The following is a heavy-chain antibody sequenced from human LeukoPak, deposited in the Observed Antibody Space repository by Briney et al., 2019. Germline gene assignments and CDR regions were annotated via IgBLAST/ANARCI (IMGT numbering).Heavy chain of an antibody. J-gene: IGHJ6*03. V-gene: IGHV3-30-3*02. D-gene: IGHD1-26*01. CDR3: AKPFMVGATGYYYYYMDV. Sequence: GGSLRLSCAASGFTFSSYAMHWVRQAPGKGLEWVAVISYDGSNKYYADSVKGRFTISRDNSKNTLYLQMNSLRAEDTALYYCAKPFMVGATGYYYYYMDVWGEGTTVTVSS. CDR2: ISYDGSNK. CDR1: GFTFSSYA.